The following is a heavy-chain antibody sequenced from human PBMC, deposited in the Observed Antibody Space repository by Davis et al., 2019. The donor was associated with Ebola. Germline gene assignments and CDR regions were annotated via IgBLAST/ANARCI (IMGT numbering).Heavy chain of an antibody. J-gene: IGHJ6*02. D-gene: IGHD2-21*01. CDR1: DYSISSGYY. CDR3: ARLIAGYGMDV. V-gene: IGHV4-38-2*02. Sequence: SETLSLTCTVSDYSISSGYYWGWIRQPPGKGLGWIGTIYHSGSTYYNPSLESRVTISVDTSKNQFSLKLSSVTAADTAVYYCARLIAGYGMDVWGQGTTVTVSS. CDR2: IYHSGST.